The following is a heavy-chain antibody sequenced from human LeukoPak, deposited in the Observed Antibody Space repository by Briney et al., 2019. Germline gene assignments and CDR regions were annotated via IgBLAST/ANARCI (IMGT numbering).Heavy chain of an antibody. D-gene: IGHD2-15*01. CDR3: ARYCSGGSCQPEDNWFDP. CDR2: TIPIFGTA. V-gene: IGHV1-69*01. J-gene: IGHJ5*02. Sequence: GSSVKVSCKASGGTFSSYAISWVRQAPGQGLEWMGGTIPIFGTANYAQKFQGRVTITADESTSTAYMELSSLRSEDTAVYYCARYCSGGSCQPEDNWFDPWGQGTLVTVSS. CDR1: GGTFSSYA.